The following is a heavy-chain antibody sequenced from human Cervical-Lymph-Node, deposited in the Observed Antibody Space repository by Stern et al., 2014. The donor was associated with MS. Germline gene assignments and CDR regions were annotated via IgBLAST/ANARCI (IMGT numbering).Heavy chain of an antibody. J-gene: IGHJ3*01. V-gene: IGHV1-8*01. CDR3: ARDSYNKYSRSDDGFDV. Sequence: QVQLVQSGAELRMPGASVIVSCETSGYSFTSLELSWVRQVAGRGLEWLGKVDPESGGTEYAQKFQGRVTMTRDISRGIVYMELSSLRSDDSAVYYCARDSYNKYSRSDDGFDVWGQGTTVTVSS. CDR1: GYSFTSLE. CDR2: VDPESGGT. D-gene: IGHD4-11*01.